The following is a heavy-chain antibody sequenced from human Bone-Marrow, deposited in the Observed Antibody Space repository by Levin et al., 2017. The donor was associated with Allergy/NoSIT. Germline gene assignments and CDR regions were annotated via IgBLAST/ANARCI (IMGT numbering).Heavy chain of an antibody. V-gene: IGHV3-48*04. Sequence: GESLKISCAASGFTFSSYSMNWVRQAPGKGPEWLAYISSSGRNINYADSLRGRFTISRDNAQNSLFLQMNSLRAEDTAVYYCALLLNSYSTTWRLDSWGQGTLVTVS. J-gene: IGHJ4*02. CDR1: GFTFSSYS. CDR2: ISSSGRNI. D-gene: IGHD3-10*01. CDR3: ALLLNSYSTTWRLDS.